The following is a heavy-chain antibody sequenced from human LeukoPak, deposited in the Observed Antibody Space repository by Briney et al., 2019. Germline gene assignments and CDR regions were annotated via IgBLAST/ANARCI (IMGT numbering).Heavy chain of an antibody. V-gene: IGHV1-8*01. CDR3: ARASNYDRMPVADY. J-gene: IGHJ4*02. CDR2: MNPNSGNT. CDR1: GYTFTSYD. D-gene: IGHD3-22*01. Sequence: ASVKVSCKASGYTFTSYDINWVRQATGQGLEWMGWMNPNSGNTGYAQKFQGRVTMTRNTSISTAYMELSSLRSEDTAVYYCARASNYDRMPVADYWGQGTLVTVSS.